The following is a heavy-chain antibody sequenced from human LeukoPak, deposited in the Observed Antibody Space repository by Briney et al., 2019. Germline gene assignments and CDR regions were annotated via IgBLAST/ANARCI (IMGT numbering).Heavy chain of an antibody. CDR1: GGSISSYF. CDR2: IHTSAST. D-gene: IGHD2-15*01. J-gene: IGHJ2*01. V-gene: IGHV4-4*07. CDR3: ARVVEDCSGGSCYLYWYFDL. Sequence: PSETLSLTCSVSGGSISSYFWSWLRQPAGKGLEWIGRIHTSASTEYNPSLKSRVTMSVDTSKNQFSLKLSSVTAADTAVYYCARVVEDCSGGSCYLYWYFDLWGRGTLVTVSS.